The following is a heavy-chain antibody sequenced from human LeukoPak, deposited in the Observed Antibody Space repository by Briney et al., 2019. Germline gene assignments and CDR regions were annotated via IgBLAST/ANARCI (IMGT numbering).Heavy chain of an antibody. CDR1: GFTFSNYW. CDR3: ASPYYDFWSGYPGYYYYYMDV. D-gene: IGHD3-3*01. J-gene: IGHJ6*03. V-gene: IGHV3-21*01. Sequence: GGSLRLSCSASGFTFSNYWMTWVRQAPGKGLEWVSSINRSSSYIYYADSVKGRFTISRDNAKNSLYLQMNSLRAEDTAVYYCASPYYDFWSGYPGYYYYYMDVWGKGTTVTVSS. CDR2: INRSSSYI.